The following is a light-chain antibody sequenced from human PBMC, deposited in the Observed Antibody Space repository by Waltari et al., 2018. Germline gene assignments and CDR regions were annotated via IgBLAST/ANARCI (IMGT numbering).Light chain of an antibody. V-gene: IGKV3-20*01. Sequence: EIVLTQSPGPLCLSPGERATLSCRASQSVSRTLAWYQQKPGQAPRLLIYDASTRATGIPDRFSGSGSGTDFSLTISRLEPEDFAVYYCQKYGTLPATFGQGTKVEIK. CDR3: QKYGTLPAT. CDR1: QSVSRT. CDR2: DAS. J-gene: IGKJ1*01.